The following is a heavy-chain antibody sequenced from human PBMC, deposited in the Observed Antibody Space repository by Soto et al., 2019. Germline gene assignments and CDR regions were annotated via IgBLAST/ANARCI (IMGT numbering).Heavy chain of an antibody. V-gene: IGHV4-59*08. D-gene: IGHD4-17*01. CDR2: IYYSGST. Sequence: PSETLSLTCTVSGCSISSYYWSWIRQPPGKGLEWIGNIYYSGSTNYNPSLKSRVTISVDTSKNQFSLKLNSVTAADTAVYYCARRQVEVTGTTVTIFFDHWGKGTLVTVSS. J-gene: IGHJ5*02. CDR1: GCSISSYY. CDR3: ARRQVEVTGTTVTIFFDH.